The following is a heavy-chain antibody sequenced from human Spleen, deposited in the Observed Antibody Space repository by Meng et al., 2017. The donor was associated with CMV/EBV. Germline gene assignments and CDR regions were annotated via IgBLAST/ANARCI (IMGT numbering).Heavy chain of an antibody. CDR3: ARGAPDYYDSSGYFDY. CDR2: ISAYNGDT. J-gene: IGHJ4*02. Sequence: ASVKVSCKASGYTFGSYGINWVRQAPGQGLEGMGWISAYNGDTNSAQKAQGRVSMTTDTSTSTAYMELRSLTSDDTALYYCARGAPDYYDSSGYFDYWGQGTLVTVSS. V-gene: IGHV1-18*01. CDR1: GYTFGSYG. D-gene: IGHD3-22*01.